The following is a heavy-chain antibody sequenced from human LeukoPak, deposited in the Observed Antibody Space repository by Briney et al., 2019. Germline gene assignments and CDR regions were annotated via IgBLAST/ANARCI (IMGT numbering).Heavy chain of an antibody. CDR1: GFTFSSYN. CDR3: ARDATTELGTVYMDV. CDR2: ISTSGSSI. V-gene: IGHV3-48*03. Sequence: GGSLRLSCAASGFTFSSYNMNWVRQAPGKGLEWLSHISTSGSSIHYADSVKGRFTISRDNAKNSLYLQMNSLRVEDTAVYYCARDATTELGTVYMDVWGKGTTVTISS. J-gene: IGHJ6*03. D-gene: IGHD4-17*01.